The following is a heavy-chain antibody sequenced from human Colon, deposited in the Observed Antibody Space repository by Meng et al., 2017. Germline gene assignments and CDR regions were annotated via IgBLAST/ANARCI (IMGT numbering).Heavy chain of an antibody. CDR3: ARDGDYGGNPPNLYYYYGMDV. D-gene: IGHD4-23*01. CDR2: INPNSGGT. Sequence: ASVNVSCKASGYTFTGYYMHWVRQAPGQGLEWMGWINPNSGGTNYAQKFQGRVTMTRDTSISTAYMELSRLRSDDTAVYYCARDGDYGGNPPNLYYYYGMDVWGQGTTVTVSS. CDR1: GYTFTGYY. J-gene: IGHJ6*02. V-gene: IGHV1-2*02.